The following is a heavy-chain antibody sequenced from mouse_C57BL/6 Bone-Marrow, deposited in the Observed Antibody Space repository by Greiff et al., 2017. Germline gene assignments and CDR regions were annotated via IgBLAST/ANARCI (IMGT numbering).Heavy chain of an antibody. D-gene: IGHD1-1*01. J-gene: IGHJ4*01. CDR3: ARPKSYSYYGSSAAFYYYAMDY. V-gene: IGHV1-26*01. CDR2: INPNNGGT. CDR1: GYTFTDYY. Sequence: EVQLQQSGPELVKPGASVKISCKASGYTFTDYYMNWVKQSHGKSLEWIGDINPNNGGTSYNQKFKGKATLTVDKSSSTAYMELRSLTSEDSAVYYCARPKSYSYYGSSAAFYYYAMDYWGQGTSVTVSS.